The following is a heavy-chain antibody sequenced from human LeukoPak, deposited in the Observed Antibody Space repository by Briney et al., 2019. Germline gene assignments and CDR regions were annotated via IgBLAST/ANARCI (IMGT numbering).Heavy chain of an antibody. CDR1: GFNFRNYG. CDR3: AKSGYNRFDY. CDR2: IRFHGNDK. D-gene: IGHD5-24*01. V-gene: IGHV3-30*02. J-gene: IGHJ4*02. Sequence: GGSLRLSCAVSGFNFRNYGMLWVRQAPVKGLEWVAFIRFHGNDKFYADSVKGRFTISRDNSKNTLYLQMNSLRAEDTAVYYCAKSGYNRFDYWGQGTLVTVSS.